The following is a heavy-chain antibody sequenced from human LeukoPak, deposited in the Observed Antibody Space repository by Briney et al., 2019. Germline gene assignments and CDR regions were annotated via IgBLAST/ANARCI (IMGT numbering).Heavy chain of an antibody. J-gene: IGHJ4*02. CDR2: IYHSGST. CDR1: GGSISSGGYS. D-gene: IGHD1-26*01. V-gene: IGHV4-30-2*01. Sequence: SETLSLTCAVSGGSISSGGYSWSWIRQPPGKGLEWIGYIYHSGSTYYNPSLKSRVTISVGRSKNQFSLRLSSVTAADTAVYYCARGRDRHDGSYSYYFDYWGQGTLVTVSS. CDR3: ARGRDRHDGSYSYYFDY.